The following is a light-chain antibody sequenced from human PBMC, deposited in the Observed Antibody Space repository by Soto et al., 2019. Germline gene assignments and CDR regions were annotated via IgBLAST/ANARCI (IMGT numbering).Light chain of an antibody. Sequence: QSVLTQPPSVSGAPGQRVAISCTGSSSNIGAGYDVQWYQQLPGTAPKLLIYADNLRPSGVPDRFSGSKSGSSASLAITGLQAEDEADYYCQSFDSRLSGSVFGGVTKLTVL. CDR1: SSNIGAGYD. J-gene: IGLJ2*01. CDR3: QSFDSRLSGSV. V-gene: IGLV1-40*01. CDR2: ADN.